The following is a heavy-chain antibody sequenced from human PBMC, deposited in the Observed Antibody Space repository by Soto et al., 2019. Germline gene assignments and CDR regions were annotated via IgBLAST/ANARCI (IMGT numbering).Heavy chain of an antibody. CDR1: GFSLTTSGVA. V-gene: IGHV2-5*02. CDR3: AHTDYRSGFFDY. CDR2: IYWDDDK. Sequence: QITLKESGPPLVKPTQTLTLTCTFSGFSLTTSGVAVGWIRQPPGKALEWLALIYWDDDKRYSPSLKSRLTITKDTSKNQVVLTMTTMDPVDTAMYYCAHTDYRSGFFDYWGQGVLFTVSS. J-gene: IGHJ4*02. D-gene: IGHD2-15*01.